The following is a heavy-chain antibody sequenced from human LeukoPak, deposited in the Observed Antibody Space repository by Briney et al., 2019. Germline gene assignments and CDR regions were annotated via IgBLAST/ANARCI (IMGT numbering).Heavy chain of an antibody. CDR3: ARGGNYGDYDYFDY. J-gene: IGHJ4*02. D-gene: IGHD4-17*01. V-gene: IGHV3-33*01. CDR1: GFTFSSYG. CDR2: IWYDGSNK. Sequence: PGGSLRLSCAASGFTFSSYGMHWVRQAPGKGLEWVAVIWYDGSNKYYADSVKGRFTISRDNSKNTLYLQMNSLRAEDTAVYYCARGGNYGDYDYFDYWGQGTLVTVSS.